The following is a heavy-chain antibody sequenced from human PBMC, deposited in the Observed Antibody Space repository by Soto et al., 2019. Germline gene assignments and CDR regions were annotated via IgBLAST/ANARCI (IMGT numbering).Heavy chain of an antibody. CDR2: ISSSSSII. CDR3: ARDLYSSSARYFDY. D-gene: IGHD6-6*01. CDR1: GFTFSSNS. J-gene: IGHJ4*02. Sequence: GGSLRLSCAASGFTFSSNSMNWVRQAPGKGLEWISYISSSSSIIYADSVKGRFTISRDNAKNSLYLQMNSLRAEDTAVYYCARDLYSSSARYFDYWGQGTLVTAPQ. V-gene: IGHV3-48*04.